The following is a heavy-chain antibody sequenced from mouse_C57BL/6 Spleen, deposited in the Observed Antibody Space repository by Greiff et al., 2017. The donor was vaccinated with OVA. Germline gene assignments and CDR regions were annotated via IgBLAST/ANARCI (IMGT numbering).Heavy chain of an antibody. CDR3: ARQGLRRGYYFDY. Sequence: EVQVVESGGDLVKPGGSLKLSCAASGFTFSSYGMSWVRQTPDKRLEWVATISSGGSYTYYPDSVKGRFTISRDNAKNTLYLQMSSLKSEDTAMYYCARQGLRRGYYFDYWGQGTTLTVSS. CDR2: ISSGGSYT. D-gene: IGHD2-4*01. V-gene: IGHV5-6*01. J-gene: IGHJ2*01. CDR1: GFTFSSYG.